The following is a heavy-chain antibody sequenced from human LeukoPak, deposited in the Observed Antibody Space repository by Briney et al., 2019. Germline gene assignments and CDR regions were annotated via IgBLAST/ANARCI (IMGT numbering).Heavy chain of an antibody. CDR3: ARVQREQWLVAGRFLDY. CDR1: GFTVSSNC. V-gene: IGHV3-21*01. J-gene: IGHJ4*02. CDR2: ISSSSSYI. D-gene: IGHD6-19*01. Sequence: GGSLRLSCAASGFTVSSNCMNWVRQAPGKGLEWVSSISSSSSYIYYADSVKGRFTISRDNAKNSLYLQMNSLRAEDTAVYYCARVQREQWLVAGRFLDYWGQGTLVTVSS.